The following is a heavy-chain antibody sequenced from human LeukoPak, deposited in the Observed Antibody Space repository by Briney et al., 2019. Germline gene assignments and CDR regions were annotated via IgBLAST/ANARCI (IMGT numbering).Heavy chain of an antibody. Sequence: GESLRLSCAASGFTFSDYYMTWIRQAPGKGLEWISYISTSAGTIYYADSVKGRFTISRDNAKNSLYLQMNSLRAEDTAVYYCAKDHLGYCSGGSCYDFDYWGQGTLVTVSS. D-gene: IGHD2-15*01. J-gene: IGHJ4*02. CDR2: ISTSAGTI. V-gene: IGHV3-11*01. CDR1: GFTFSDYY. CDR3: AKDHLGYCSGGSCYDFDY.